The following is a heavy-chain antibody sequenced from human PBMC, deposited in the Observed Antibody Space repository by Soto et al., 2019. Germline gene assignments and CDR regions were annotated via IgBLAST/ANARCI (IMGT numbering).Heavy chain of an antibody. V-gene: IGHV4-39*01. CDR1: GGSISSSSYY. CDR3: ARQRKDYDFWSGSPISWFDP. J-gene: IGHJ5*02. Sequence: PSETLSLTCTVSGGSISSSSYYWGWIRQPPGKGLEWIGSIYYSGSTYYNPSLKSRVTISVDTSKNQFSLKLSSVTAADTAVYYCARQRKDYDFWSGSPISWFDPWAQGTLVTVSS. CDR2: IYYSGST. D-gene: IGHD3-3*01.